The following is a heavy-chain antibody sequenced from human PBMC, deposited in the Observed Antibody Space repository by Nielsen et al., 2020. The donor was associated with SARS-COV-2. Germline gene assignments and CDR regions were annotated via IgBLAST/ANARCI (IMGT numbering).Heavy chain of an antibody. CDR2: ISYDGSNE. D-gene: IGHD3-9*01. CDR3: ARGAIGTDDILTRNYYYYYYMDV. Sequence: VRQAPGKGLEWMTIISYDGSNEHYADSVKGRFTISRDDSKNTLYLQMNSLKPEDTGVYYCARGAIGTDDILTRNYYYYYYMDVWGKGTTVTVSS. J-gene: IGHJ6*03. V-gene: IGHV3-30-3*01.